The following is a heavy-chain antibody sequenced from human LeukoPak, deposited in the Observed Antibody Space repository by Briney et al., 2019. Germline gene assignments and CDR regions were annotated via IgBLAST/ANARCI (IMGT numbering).Heavy chain of an antibody. CDR1: GYTLTELS. J-gene: IGHJ3*02. D-gene: IGHD1-26*01. CDR2: INPSGGST. V-gene: IGHV1-46*01. Sequence: ASVKVSCKVSGYTLTELSMHWVRQAPGQGLEWMGKINPSGGSTSYAQKFQGRVTMTRDSSRSTVYMELSSLRSEDTVVYYCARVRKEGTWENTPTAGDIWGQGTMVTVSS. CDR3: ARVRKEGTWENTPTAGDI.